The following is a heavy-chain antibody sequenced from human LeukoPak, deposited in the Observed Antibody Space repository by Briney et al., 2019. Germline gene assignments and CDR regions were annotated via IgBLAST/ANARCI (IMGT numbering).Heavy chain of an antibody. CDR2: IYSSGST. Sequence: SETLSLTCTVSGASVSGSPYYWGWIRQPPGKGLEWIGSIYSSGSTYYNASLQSRVTISIETSKNQISLRLNSVAAADTAIYYCAKSGGYGLIDYWGQGTLVTVSS. J-gene: IGHJ4*02. D-gene: IGHD1-26*01. CDR3: AKSGGYGLIDY. V-gene: IGHV4-39*01. CDR1: GASVSGSPYY.